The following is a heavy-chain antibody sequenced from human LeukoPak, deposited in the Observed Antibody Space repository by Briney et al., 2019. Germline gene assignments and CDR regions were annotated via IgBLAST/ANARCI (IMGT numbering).Heavy chain of an antibody. J-gene: IGHJ6*03. D-gene: IGHD4-17*01. CDR2: IKQDGSEK. V-gene: IGHV3-7*01. CDR3: ARERLYGDYYYYYYMDV. CDR1: GFTFSSYW. Sequence: QAGGSLRLSCAASGFTFSSYWMSWVRQAPGKGLEWVANIKQDGSEKYYVDSVKGRFTISRDNAKNSLYLQMNSLRAEDTAVYYCARERLYGDYYYYYYMDVWGKGTTVTVSS.